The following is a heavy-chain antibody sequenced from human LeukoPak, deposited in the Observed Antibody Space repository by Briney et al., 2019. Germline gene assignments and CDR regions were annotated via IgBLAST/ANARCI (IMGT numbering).Heavy chain of an antibody. Sequence: PGGSLRLSCAASGFTFTNYAMSWVRQAPGKGLEWVSSISGSSGSTMYADSVKGRFTISRDNSKNTLYLQMNDLRAEDTAIYYCAKGHSTSYFDYWGQGTLVTVPS. CDR1: GFTFTNYA. V-gene: IGHV3-23*01. CDR3: AKGHSTSYFDY. CDR2: ISGSSGST. D-gene: IGHD1-1*01. J-gene: IGHJ4*02.